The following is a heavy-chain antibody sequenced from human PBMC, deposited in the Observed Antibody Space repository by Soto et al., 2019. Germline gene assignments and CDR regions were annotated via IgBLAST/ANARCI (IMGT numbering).Heavy chain of an antibody. Sequence: QVQLQESGPGLVKPSGTLSLTCAVSGGSISSSYWWSWVRQPPGKGLEWIGEIYHSGSTNYNTSLKSRVTISVDKSKNQFSLKVTSVTAADMAVYYCARVSGSYYYGMDVWGQGTTVTVSS. CDR3: ARVSGSYYYGMDV. CDR2: IYHSGST. J-gene: IGHJ6*02. CDR1: GGSISSSYW. V-gene: IGHV4-4*02.